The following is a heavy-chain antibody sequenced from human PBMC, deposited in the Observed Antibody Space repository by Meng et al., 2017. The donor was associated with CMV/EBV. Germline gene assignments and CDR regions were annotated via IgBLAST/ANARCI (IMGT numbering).Heavy chain of an antibody. Sequence: SISSSSWWSWVRQPPGKGLEWIGEIYHSESTNYNPSLKSRVTISVDKSKNQFSLKLSSVTAADTAVYYCARRTSRGTMIVVVTPFDYWGQGTLVTVSS. CDR3: ARRTSRGTMIVVVTPFDY. J-gene: IGHJ4*01. CDR1: SISSSSW. D-gene: IGHD3-22*01. V-gene: IGHV4-4*02. CDR2: IYHSEST.